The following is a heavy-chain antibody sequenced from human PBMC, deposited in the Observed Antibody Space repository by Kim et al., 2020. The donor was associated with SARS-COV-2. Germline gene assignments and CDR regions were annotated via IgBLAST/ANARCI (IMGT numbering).Heavy chain of an antibody. Sequence: SETLSLTCTVSGGSISSYYWSWIRQPPGKGLEWIGYIYYSGSTNYNPSLKSRVTISVDTSKNQFSLKLSSVTAADTAVYYCARLGSNYVYGLVYYYYMDVWGKGTTVTVSS. D-gene: IGHD4-4*01. CDR2: IYYSGST. V-gene: IGHV4-59*08. CDR3: ARLGSNYVYGLVYYYYMDV. CDR1: GGSISSYY. J-gene: IGHJ6*03.